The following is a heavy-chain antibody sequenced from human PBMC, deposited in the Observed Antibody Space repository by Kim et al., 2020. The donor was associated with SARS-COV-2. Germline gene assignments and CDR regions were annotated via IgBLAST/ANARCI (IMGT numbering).Heavy chain of an antibody. CDR3: ARDRVAVAGYFDY. Sequence: SETLSLTCTVSGYSISSGYYWGWIRQPPGKGLEWIGSIYHSGSTYYNPSLKSRVTISVDTSKNQFSLKLSSVTAADTAVYYCARDRVAVAGYFDYWGQGT. CDR2: IYHSGST. D-gene: IGHD6-19*01. CDR1: GYSISSGYY. V-gene: IGHV4-38-2*02. J-gene: IGHJ4*02.